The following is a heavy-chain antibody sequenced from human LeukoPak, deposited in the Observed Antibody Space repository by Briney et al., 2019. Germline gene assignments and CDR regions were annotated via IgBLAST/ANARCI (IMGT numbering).Heavy chain of an antibody. CDR1: GFTFSDYY. D-gene: IGHD4-11*01. J-gene: IGHJ4*02. CDR3: ARLTSNYYGDYFDY. CDR2: ISSSGSTI. V-gene: IGHV3-11*01. Sequence: PGGCLRLSCAASGFTFSDYYTSWIRQAPGKGLEWFSYISSSGSTIYYADSVKGRFTISRDNAKNSLYLQMNSLRAEDTAVYYCARLTSNYYGDYFDYWGQGTLVTVSS.